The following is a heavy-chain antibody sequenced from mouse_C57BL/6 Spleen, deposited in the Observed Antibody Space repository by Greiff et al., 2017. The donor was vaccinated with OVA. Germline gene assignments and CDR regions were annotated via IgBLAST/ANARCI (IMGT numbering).Heavy chain of an antibody. CDR3: ARGGYDYEDYFDY. V-gene: IGHV1-26*01. D-gene: IGHD2-4*01. J-gene: IGHJ2*01. CDR2: INPNNGGT. CDR1: GYTFTDYY. Sequence: EVQLQQSGPELVKPGASVKISCKASGYTFTDYYMNWVKQSHGKSLEWIGDINPNNGGTSYNQKFKGKATLTVDKSSSTAYMELRSLTSEDSAVYYCARGGYDYEDYFDYWGQGTTLTVSS.